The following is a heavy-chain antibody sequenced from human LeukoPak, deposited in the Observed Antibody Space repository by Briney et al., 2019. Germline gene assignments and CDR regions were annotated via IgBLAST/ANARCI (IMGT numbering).Heavy chain of an antibody. J-gene: IGHJ4*02. D-gene: IGHD2/OR15-2a*01. CDR3: AREQRTVKGLLIDY. V-gene: IGHV4-34*01. Sequence: SETLSLTCAVSGGSISSGGYYWSWIRQPPGKGLEWIGEINHSGSTNYNPSLKSRVTISVDTSKNQFSLKLSSVTAADTAVYYCAREQRTVKGLLIDYWGQGTLVTVSS. CDR2: INHSGST. CDR1: GGSISSGGYY.